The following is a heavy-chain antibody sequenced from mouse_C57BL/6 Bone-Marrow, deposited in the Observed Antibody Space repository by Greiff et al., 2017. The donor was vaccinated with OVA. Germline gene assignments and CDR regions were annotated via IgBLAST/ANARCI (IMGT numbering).Heavy chain of an antibody. Sequence: QVQLQQPGAELVMPGASVKLSCKASGYTFTSSWMHWVKQRPGQGLEWIGEIDPSDSYTNYNQKFKGKSTLTVDKSSSTAYMQLSSLTSEDSAVYYCAREATFYYAMDYWGQGTSVTVSS. D-gene: IGHD3-2*02. CDR1: GYTFTSSW. CDR2: IDPSDSYT. V-gene: IGHV1-69*01. J-gene: IGHJ4*01. CDR3: AREATFYYAMDY.